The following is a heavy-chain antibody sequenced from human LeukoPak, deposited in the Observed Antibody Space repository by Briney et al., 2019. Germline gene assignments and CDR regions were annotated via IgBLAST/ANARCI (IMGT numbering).Heavy chain of an antibody. Sequence: GGSLRLSCAASGFTFSSYAVTWVRQAPGKGLEWVSSITGSGDTTFYADSVKGRFTISRDNSKNTLYLQMHSLRAEDTAVYYCARVVPYYDSSGSYYFDYWGQGTLVTVSS. CDR3: ARVVPYYDSSGSYYFDY. CDR2: ITGSGDTT. D-gene: IGHD3-22*01. V-gene: IGHV3-23*01. J-gene: IGHJ4*02. CDR1: GFTFSSYA.